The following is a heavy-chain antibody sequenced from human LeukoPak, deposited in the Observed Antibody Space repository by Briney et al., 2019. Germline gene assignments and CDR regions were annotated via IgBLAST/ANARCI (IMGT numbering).Heavy chain of an antibody. CDR2: ISSSNYI. J-gene: IGHJ4*02. D-gene: IGHD1-26*01. V-gene: IGHV3-21*01. CDR1: GFTFSSYN. CDR3: ARGGSYFDY. Sequence: PGGSLRLSCAASGFTFSSYNMNWVRQAPGKGLEWVASISSSNYIYYVDSVKGRFTISRDNAKNSLYLQMNSLRAEDTAVYYCARGGSYFDYWGQGTLVTVSS.